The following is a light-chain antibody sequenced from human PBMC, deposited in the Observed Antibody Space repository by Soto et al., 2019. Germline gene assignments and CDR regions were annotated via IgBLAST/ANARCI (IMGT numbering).Light chain of an antibody. CDR1: QSVLSSSNNKNF. CDR2: WAS. Sequence: DIVMTQSPDSLAVSLGERATINCKSSQSVLSSSNNKNFLTWYQQKPGQSPKLLIYWASTRESGVPDRFSGSGSGTDFTLSISSLQAGDVAVYHCQQYYRIPHTFGQGTKLEIK. CDR3: QQYYRIPHT. V-gene: IGKV4-1*01. J-gene: IGKJ2*01.